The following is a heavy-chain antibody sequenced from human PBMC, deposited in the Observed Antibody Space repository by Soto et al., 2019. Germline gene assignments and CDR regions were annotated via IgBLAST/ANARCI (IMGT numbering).Heavy chain of an antibody. J-gene: IGHJ6*02. CDR1: GFTFSNYG. Sequence: QVQLVESGGGVVQPGRSLRLSCAASGFTFSNYGMHWVRQAPGKGLEWVAVISYDGGNKYYAGSVKGRFTISRDNPKNTLSLQMNILRPEDTAVYYCAKQLGYCSSSSCRDHYYGMDVWGQGTTVTVSS. V-gene: IGHV3-30*18. D-gene: IGHD2-2*03. CDR2: ISYDGGNK. CDR3: AKQLGYCSSSSCRDHYYGMDV.